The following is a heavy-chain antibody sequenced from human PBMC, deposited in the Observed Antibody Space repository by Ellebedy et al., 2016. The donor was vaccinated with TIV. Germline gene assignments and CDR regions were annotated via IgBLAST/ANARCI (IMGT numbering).Heavy chain of an antibody. CDR3: ARAPTYLAMVTWFDP. J-gene: IGHJ5*02. V-gene: IGHV3-30*04. D-gene: IGHD5-18*01. CDR1: GFTFSSYA. CDR2: ISYDGSNK. Sequence: GESLKISCAASGFTFSSYAMHWVRQAPGKGLEWVAVISYDGSNKYYADSVKGRFTISRDNSKNTLYLQMNSLRAEDTAVYYCARAPTYLAMVTWFDPWGQGTLVTVSS.